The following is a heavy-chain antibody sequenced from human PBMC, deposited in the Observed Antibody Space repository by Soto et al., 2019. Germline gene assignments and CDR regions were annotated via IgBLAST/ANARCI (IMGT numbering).Heavy chain of an antibody. V-gene: IGHV3-23*01. CDR3: AKLKGGLGRFYGMDA. CDR1: GFSFRNYA. CDR2: ISSGGGST. D-gene: IGHD3-3*01. Sequence: DEQLLESGGGSLQPGGSLRLSCAASGFSFRNYAMTWVRQSPGKGLEWVSLISSGGGSTNYADSVKGRFTISRDNSQNMLYLQMTGLRGEDTALYYCAKLKGGLGRFYGMDAWGQGTMVIVSS. J-gene: IGHJ6*02.